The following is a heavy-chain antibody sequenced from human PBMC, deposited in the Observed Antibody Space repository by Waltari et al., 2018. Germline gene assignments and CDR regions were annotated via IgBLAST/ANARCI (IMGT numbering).Heavy chain of an antibody. CDR1: GYTFTSYA. V-gene: IGHV1-3*01. D-gene: IGHD6-19*01. J-gene: IGHJ5*02. CDR3: ARGTVAGPTYNWFDP. CDR2: INAGNGNT. Sequence: QVQLVQSGAEVKKPGASVKVSCKASGYTFTSYAMHWVRQAPGQRLEWMGWINAGNGNTKYSQKFQGRVTITRDTSASTAYMELSSLRSEDTAVYYCARGTVAGPTYNWFDPWGQGTLVTVSS.